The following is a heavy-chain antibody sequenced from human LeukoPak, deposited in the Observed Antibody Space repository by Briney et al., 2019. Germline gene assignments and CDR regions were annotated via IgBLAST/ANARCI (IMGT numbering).Heavy chain of an antibody. CDR2: FYTSGTT. CDR3: ARTVVTLDWYFDL. J-gene: IGHJ2*01. D-gene: IGHD4-23*01. Sequence: PSETLSLACSVSGGSISSYSWNWLRQPAGKGLKWIGRFYTSGTTNYNPSLKSRVTMSIDTSKNQVSLKRRSVTAADTAVYYCARTVVTLDWYFDLWGRGTLVSVSS. CDR1: GGSISSYS. V-gene: IGHV4-4*07.